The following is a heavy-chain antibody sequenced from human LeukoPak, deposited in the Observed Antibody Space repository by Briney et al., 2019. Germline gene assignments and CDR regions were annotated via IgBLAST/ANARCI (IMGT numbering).Heavy chain of an antibody. V-gene: IGHV3-74*01. CDR1: GFTFSRYW. CDR3: TKDRMATIIGEFDY. D-gene: IGHD5-24*01. J-gene: IGHJ4*02. Sequence: GGALRLSCAASGFTFSRYWMHWVRQTPGKGLVWVSRIKTDGSTTSYADSVKGRFTISRDNAKNTLYLQMNSLRAEDTAVYYCTKDRMATIIGEFDYWGQGTLVTVSS. CDR2: IKTDGSTT.